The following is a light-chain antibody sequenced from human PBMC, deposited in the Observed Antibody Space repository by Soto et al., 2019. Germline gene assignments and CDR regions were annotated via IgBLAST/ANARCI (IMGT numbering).Light chain of an antibody. CDR1: SGHNNYA. Sequence: QLVLTQSPSASASLGASVKLTCTLSSGHNNYAIAWHQQQPEKGPRYLMRLNSDGSHNKGDGIPDRFSGSSSGAERYLIISSLHSEDEADYYCQTWDAGILVFGTGTKGTVL. CDR2: LNSDGSH. V-gene: IGLV4-69*01. CDR3: QTWDAGILV. J-gene: IGLJ1*01.